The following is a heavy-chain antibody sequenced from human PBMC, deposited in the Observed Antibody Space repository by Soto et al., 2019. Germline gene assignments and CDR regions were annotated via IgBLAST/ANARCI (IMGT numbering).Heavy chain of an antibody. CDR2: IYNSGIT. J-gene: IGHJ5*02. CDR3: ARGVTVFGLVSRFWFDP. Sequence: TSETLSLTCAVSGGSISSGGYSWSWIRQSPGKGLEWIGHIYNSGITYYNPSLKSRVVISIDTSRNQFSLRLNSLTAADRAVYFCARGVTVFGLVSRFWFDPWGQGTVVTVSS. CDR1: GGSISSGGYS. V-gene: IGHV4-30-2*05. D-gene: IGHD3-3*01.